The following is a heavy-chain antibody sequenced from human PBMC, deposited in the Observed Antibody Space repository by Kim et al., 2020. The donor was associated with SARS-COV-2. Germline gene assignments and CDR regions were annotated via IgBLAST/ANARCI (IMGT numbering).Heavy chain of an antibody. CDR3: AKSTLYYYDSSGYYQGGFDY. V-gene: IGHV3-30*02. J-gene: IGHJ4*02. D-gene: IGHD3-22*01. Sequence: RFTISRDNSKNTLYLQMNSLRAEDTAVYYCAKSTLYYYDSSGYYQGGFDYWGQGTLVTVSS.